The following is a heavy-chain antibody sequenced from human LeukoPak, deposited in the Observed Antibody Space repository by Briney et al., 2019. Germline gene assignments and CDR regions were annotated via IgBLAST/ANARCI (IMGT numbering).Heavy chain of an antibody. CDR3: ARGDGNTYYYGSGSYRWFDP. V-gene: IGHV1-2*02. CDR1: GYTFTGYF. D-gene: IGHD3-10*01. Sequence: ASVNVSCKASGYTFTGYFMHWVRQAPGQGREWMGWINLKSGGTNYAQKFQGRVTMTRDTSISTAYMELSRLRSDDTAVYYCARGDGNTYYYGSGSYRWFDPWGQGTLVTVSS. CDR2: INLKSGGT. J-gene: IGHJ5*02.